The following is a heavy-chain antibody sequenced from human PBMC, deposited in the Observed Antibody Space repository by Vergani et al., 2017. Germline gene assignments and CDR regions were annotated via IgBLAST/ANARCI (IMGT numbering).Heavy chain of an antibody. Sequence: QVQLVESGGGVVQPGRSLRLSCAASGFTFSSYGMHWVRQAPGKGLEWVAVIWYDGSNKYYADSVKGRFTISRDNSKNTLYLRMNSLRAEDTAVYYCARDRCSSTSCYPSDSDAFDIWGQGTMVTVSS. V-gene: IGHV3-33*01. CDR3: ARDRCSSTSCYPSDSDAFDI. D-gene: IGHD2-2*01. CDR1: GFTFSSYG. CDR2: IWYDGSNK. J-gene: IGHJ3*02.